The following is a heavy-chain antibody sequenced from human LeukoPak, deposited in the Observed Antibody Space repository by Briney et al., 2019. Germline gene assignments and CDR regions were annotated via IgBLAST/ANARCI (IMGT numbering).Heavy chain of an antibody. J-gene: IGHJ4*02. CDR2: IIPILGIA. D-gene: IGHD5-24*01. V-gene: IGHV1-69*10. CDR3: ASGRDGYIDYFDY. Sequence: ASVKVSCKASGGTFSSYTSSWVRQAPGQGLEWMGGIIPILGIANYAQKFQGRVTITADKSTSTAYMELGSLRSEDTAVYYCASGRDGYIDYFDYWGQGTLVTVSS. CDR1: GGTFSSYT.